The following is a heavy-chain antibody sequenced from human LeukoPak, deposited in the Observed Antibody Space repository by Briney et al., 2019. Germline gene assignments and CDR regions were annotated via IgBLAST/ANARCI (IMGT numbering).Heavy chain of an antibody. CDR1: GFTFRNYW. Sequence: PGGSLRLSCAASGFTFRNYWMSWVRQAPGKGLEWVANVNQHGSDKYYVDSVKGRFTISRDNAKNSLYLQMNSLRAEDTAIYYCVREETIVEIREPSPRGQGTLVTVSS. D-gene: IGHD1-14*01. J-gene: IGHJ4*02. CDR2: VNQHGSDK. V-gene: IGHV3-7*01. CDR3: VREETIVEIREPSP.